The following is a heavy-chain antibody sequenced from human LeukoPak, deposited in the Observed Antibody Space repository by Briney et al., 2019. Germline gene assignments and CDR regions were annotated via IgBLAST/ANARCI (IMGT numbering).Heavy chain of an antibody. J-gene: IGHJ3*01. CDR3: AGGYSSSWYVY. CDR1: GGSISSYY. V-gene: IGHV4-59*08. D-gene: IGHD6-13*01. CDR2: IYYSGST. Sequence: SETLSLTSTVSGGSISSYYWSWIRQPPGKGLEWIGYIYYSGSTTYNPSLKSRVTTSVDTSKNQFSLKLSSVTAADTAVYYCAGGYSSSWYVYWGQGTMVTVSS.